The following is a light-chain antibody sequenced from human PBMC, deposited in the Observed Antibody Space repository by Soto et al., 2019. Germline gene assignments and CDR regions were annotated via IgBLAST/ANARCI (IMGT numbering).Light chain of an antibody. CDR3: QHYVNWPLT. V-gene: IGKV3-15*01. CDR1: QGICDT. CDR2: DTS. J-gene: IGKJ4*01. Sequence: EIVMTQSPATQSVSPGGGATLSCRASQGICDTLAWYQQKPGQTPRLLIYDTSIRAAGVPARFSGSRSGAEFTLTISSLQSEDFAVYYCQHYVNWPLTFGGGTKV.